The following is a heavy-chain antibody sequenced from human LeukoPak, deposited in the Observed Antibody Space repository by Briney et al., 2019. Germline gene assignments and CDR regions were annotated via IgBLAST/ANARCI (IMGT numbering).Heavy chain of an antibody. V-gene: IGHV4-59*08. CDR1: GGSISSYS. Sequence: PSETLSLTCTVSGGSISSYSWNWIRQPPGNGLEWIGRIYGGSTNYNPSLKSRVTISVDTSKNQFSLKLSSVTAADTAVYYCARRLGSSTQAWFDPWGQGTLVTVSS. J-gene: IGHJ5*02. CDR2: IYGGST. CDR3: ARRLGSSTQAWFDP. D-gene: IGHD6-13*01.